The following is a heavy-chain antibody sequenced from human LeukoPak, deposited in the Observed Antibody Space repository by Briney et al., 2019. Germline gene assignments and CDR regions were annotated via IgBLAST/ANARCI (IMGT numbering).Heavy chain of an antibody. Sequence: PSETLSLTCTVSDGSISSYYGSWIRQPPGKGLEWIGHIYYSGSTNYNPSLKSRVTISVDTSKNQFSLKLSSVTAADTAVYYCAIYASSWQYFDYWGQGTLVTVSS. V-gene: IGHV4-59*01. J-gene: IGHJ4*02. CDR1: DGSISSYY. D-gene: IGHD6-13*01. CDR2: IYYSGST. CDR3: AIYASSWQYFDY.